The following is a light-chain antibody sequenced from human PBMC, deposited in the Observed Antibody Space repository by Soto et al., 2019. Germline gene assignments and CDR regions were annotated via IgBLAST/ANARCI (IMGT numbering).Light chain of an antibody. Sequence: ETVMTQSPGTLSVSPGERATLSCRASQSVSNNYLAWYQQKPGQAPRLLIYDASNRATGIPARFSGSGSGTDFTLTISSLEPEDFAVYYCQQRSNWPRTFGQGTKVDIK. V-gene: IGKV3-11*01. CDR2: DAS. CDR3: QQRSNWPRT. J-gene: IGKJ1*01. CDR1: QSVSNNY.